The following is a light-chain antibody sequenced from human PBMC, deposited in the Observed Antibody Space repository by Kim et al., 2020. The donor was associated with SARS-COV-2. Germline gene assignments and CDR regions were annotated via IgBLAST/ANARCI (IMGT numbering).Light chain of an antibody. CDR1: QSVSSSY. Sequence: EIVLTQSPGTLSLSPGERATLSCRASQSVSSSYLAWYQQKPGQTPRLLIYGASSRATGIPDRFSGSGSGTDFTLTISRLEPEDCAVYYCQQYCSSPQDTFGQGTRLEIK. J-gene: IGKJ5*01. V-gene: IGKV3-20*01. CDR2: GAS. CDR3: QQYCSSPQDT.